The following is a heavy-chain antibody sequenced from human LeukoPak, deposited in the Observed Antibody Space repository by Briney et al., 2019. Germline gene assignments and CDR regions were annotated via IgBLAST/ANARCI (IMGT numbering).Heavy chain of an antibody. CDR1: GFTFSSYS. CDR3: ARSIAAAGTENWFDP. CDR2: ISSSSSYI. V-gene: IGHV3-21*01. D-gene: IGHD6-13*01. J-gene: IGHJ5*02. Sequence: GGSLRLSWAASGFTFSSYSMNWVRQAPGKGLEWVSSISSSSSYIYYADSVKGRFTISRDNAKNSLYLQMNSLRAEDTAVYYCARSIAAAGTENWFDPWGQGTLVTVSS.